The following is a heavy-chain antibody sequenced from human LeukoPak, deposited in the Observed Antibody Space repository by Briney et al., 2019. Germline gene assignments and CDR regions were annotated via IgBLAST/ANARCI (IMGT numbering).Heavy chain of an antibody. V-gene: IGHV4-61*02. CDR3: ARRKAVPQLFDY. CDR1: GDSISSGDFY. Sequence: PSETLSLTCTVSGDSISSGDFYWSWIRQPAGKGLEWIGRIYTTGSTNYNPSLKSRVTISVDASKNQFSLKLSSVTAADTAVYYCARRKAVPQLFDYWGQGTLVTVSS. CDR2: IYTTGST. J-gene: IGHJ4*02. D-gene: IGHD6-19*01.